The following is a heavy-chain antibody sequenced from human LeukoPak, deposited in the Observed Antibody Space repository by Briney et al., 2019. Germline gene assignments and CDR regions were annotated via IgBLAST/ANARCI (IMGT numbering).Heavy chain of an antibody. J-gene: IGHJ3*02. CDR3: ARGHDSSGWYGAFDI. CDR1: GYTFTGYY. V-gene: IGHV1-2*02. D-gene: IGHD6-19*01. Sequence: ASVKVSCKASGYTFTGYYMHWVRQAPGQGLEWMGWINPNSGGTNYAQKFQGRVTMTRDTSISTAYMELSRLRSDDTAVYYCARGHDSSGWYGAFDIWGQGTMVTVSS. CDR2: INPNSGGT.